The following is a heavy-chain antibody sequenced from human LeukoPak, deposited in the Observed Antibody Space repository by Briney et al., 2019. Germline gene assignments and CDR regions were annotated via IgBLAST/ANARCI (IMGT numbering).Heavy chain of an antibody. CDR1: GFTFTDYA. CDR2: ISGDGGGYT. CDR3: AKDLTSGSGSYDY. D-gene: IGHD3-10*01. V-gene: IGHV3-23*01. J-gene: IGHJ4*02. Sequence: GGSLRLSCTASGFTFTDYAMSWVRQAPGEGLEWVSAISGDGGGYTYYADSVKGRFTISRVNSKNTLYLEMNSMRAEDTTVYYCAKDLTSGSGSYDYWGQGTLVTVSS.